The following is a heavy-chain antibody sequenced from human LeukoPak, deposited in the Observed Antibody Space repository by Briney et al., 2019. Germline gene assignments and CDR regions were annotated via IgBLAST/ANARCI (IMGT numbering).Heavy chain of an antibody. V-gene: IGHV1-69*06. CDR1: GGTFSNYA. Sequence: SVKVSCKASGGTFSNYAISWVRQAPGQGLEWMGGIIPIFGTANYAQKFRGRVTITADKSTRTAYMELSSLRSEDTAVYYCARDPGRVAYCGGDCYSGYYYYMDAWGKGTTVTVSS. CDR3: ARDPGRVAYCGGDCYSGYYYYMDA. D-gene: IGHD2-21*02. CDR2: IIPIFGTA. J-gene: IGHJ6*03.